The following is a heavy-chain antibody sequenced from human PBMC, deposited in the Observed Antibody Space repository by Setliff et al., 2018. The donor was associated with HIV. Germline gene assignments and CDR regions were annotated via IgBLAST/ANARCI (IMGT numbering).Heavy chain of an antibody. CDR1: GFTFSSYV. Sequence: PGGSLRLSCSASGFTFSSYVMHWVRQAPGKGLEWVSYISSSSSYTHYADSVKGRFTISRDNVKNSLYLQMNSLRAEDTAVYYCARPNYYDSSGSFDYWGQGTLVTVSS. V-gene: IGHV3-21*01. D-gene: IGHD3-22*01. J-gene: IGHJ4*02. CDR3: ARPNYYDSSGSFDY. CDR2: ISSSSSYT.